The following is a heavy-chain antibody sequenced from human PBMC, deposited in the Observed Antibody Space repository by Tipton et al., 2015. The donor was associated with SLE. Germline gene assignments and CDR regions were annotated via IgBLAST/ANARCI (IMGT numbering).Heavy chain of an antibody. J-gene: IGHJ5*02. V-gene: IGHV4-39*07. CDR3: GVSGWYSSWFDP. D-gene: IGHD6-19*01. CDR2: IYYSGST. CDR1: GGSISSSSYY. Sequence: TLSLTCTVSGGSISSSSYYWGWIRQPPGKGLEWIGSIYYSGSTYYNPSLKSRVTISVDTSKNQFSLKPSSVTAADTAVYYCGVSGWYSSWFDPWGQGTLVTVSS.